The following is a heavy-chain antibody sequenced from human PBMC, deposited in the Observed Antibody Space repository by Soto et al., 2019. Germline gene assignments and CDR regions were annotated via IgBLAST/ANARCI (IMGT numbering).Heavy chain of an antibody. J-gene: IGHJ4*02. Sequence: SETLSLTCTVSGGSISSTNHYWGWIRQPPGKGLEWIGDIYYSGMTHYNPSLKSRVTISVDTSKNQFSLKLSSVTAADTAVYYCARHGYYYDSTGYYYFVWGQGTLVTVSS. D-gene: IGHD3-22*01. V-gene: IGHV4-39*01. CDR2: IYYSGMT. CDR3: ARHGYYYDSTGYYYFV. CDR1: GGSISSTNHY.